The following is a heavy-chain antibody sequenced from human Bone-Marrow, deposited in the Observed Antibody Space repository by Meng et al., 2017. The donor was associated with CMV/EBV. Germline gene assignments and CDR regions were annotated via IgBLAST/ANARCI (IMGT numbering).Heavy chain of an antibody. J-gene: IGHJ4*01. CDR2: IYPGDSDT. CDR3: ARYLSGGAALLHD. Sequence: GESLKISCKGSGYSFTSYWIGWVRQMPGKGLEWMGIIYPGDSDTRYSPSFQGQVTISADKSISTAYLQWRSLTASDTAMYYCARYLSGGAALLHDWGQGTLVTVSS. V-gene: IGHV5-51*01. D-gene: IGHD2-15*01. CDR1: GYSFTSYW.